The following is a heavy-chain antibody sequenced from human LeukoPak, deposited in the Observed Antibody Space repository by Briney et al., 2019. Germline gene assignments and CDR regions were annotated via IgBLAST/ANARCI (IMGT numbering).Heavy chain of an antibody. J-gene: IGHJ4*02. Sequence: GGSLRLSCAASGFTFSSYGMHWVRQAPGKGLEWVSAISGSGGSTYYADSVKGRFTISRDNSKNTLYLQMNSLRAEDTAVYYCAKSRSGVCDYWGQGTLVTVSS. D-gene: IGHD3-10*01. CDR3: AKSRSGVCDY. V-gene: IGHV3-23*01. CDR2: ISGSGGST. CDR1: GFTFSSYG.